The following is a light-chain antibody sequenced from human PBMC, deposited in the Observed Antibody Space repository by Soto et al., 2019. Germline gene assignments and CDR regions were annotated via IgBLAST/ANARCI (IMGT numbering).Light chain of an antibody. V-gene: IGKV3-20*01. J-gene: IGKJ5*01. Sequence: EIVLTQSPGTLSLSPGERATLSCRASQSVTSNYLAWYQQKPGQAPRLLIYASSNRATGIPDRFSGSASGADFTLTIDRLEPEDFAVYYCQLYGNSPPFGQGTRLEI. CDR3: QLYGNSPP. CDR2: ASS. CDR1: QSVTSNY.